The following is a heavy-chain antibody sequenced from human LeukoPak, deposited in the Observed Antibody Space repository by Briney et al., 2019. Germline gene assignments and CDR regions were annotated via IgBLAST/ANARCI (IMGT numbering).Heavy chain of an antibody. CDR2: IYSSGST. D-gene: IGHD4-23*01. CDR1: GGSISSYY. V-gene: IGHV4-4*07. CDR3: ARGGKATVVTM. J-gene: IGHJ4*02. Sequence: SETLSLTCTVSGGSISSYYWSWIRQPAGKGLEWIGRIYSSGSTNYNPSLKSRVSMSVDTSKNQFPLKLTSVTAADTAVYYCARGGKATVVTMWGQGILVTVSS.